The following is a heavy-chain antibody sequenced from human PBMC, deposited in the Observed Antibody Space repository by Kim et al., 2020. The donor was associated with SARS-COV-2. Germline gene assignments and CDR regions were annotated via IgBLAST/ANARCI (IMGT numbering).Heavy chain of an antibody. J-gene: IGHJ4*02. CDR2: ITGSSAST. V-gene: IGHV3-23*01. D-gene: IGHD3-22*01. Sequence: GGSLRLSCAASGFSFNNYAVTWVRQAPGKGLEWVSTITGSSASTYYADSVKGRFTISRDNSKNTLYLEMNSLRAEDTAVYYCSKHRYASSGFYFDYWGQGALVTVSS. CDR3: SKHRYASSGFYFDY. CDR1: GFSFNNYA.